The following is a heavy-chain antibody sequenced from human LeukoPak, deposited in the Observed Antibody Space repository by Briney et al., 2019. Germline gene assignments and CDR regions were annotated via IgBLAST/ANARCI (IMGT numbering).Heavy chain of an antibody. CDR2: IIPIFGIA. Sequence: AASVKVSCKASGGTFSSYAISWVRQAPGQGLEWMGRIIPIFGIANCAQKFQGRVTITADKSTSTAYMELSSLRSEDTAVYYCARDDHGVHPYYYGMDVWGQGTTVTVSS. D-gene: IGHD3-3*01. J-gene: IGHJ6*02. CDR3: ARDDHGVHPYYYGMDV. CDR1: GGTFSSYA. V-gene: IGHV1-69*04.